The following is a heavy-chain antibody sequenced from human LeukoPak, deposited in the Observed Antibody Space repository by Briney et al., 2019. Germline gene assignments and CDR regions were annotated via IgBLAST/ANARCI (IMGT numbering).Heavy chain of an antibody. CDR1: GFTFSSYA. CDR2: ISGSGGST. D-gene: IGHD6-19*01. CDR3: AKGLVAVAFFPTSFDY. Sequence: GGSLRLSCAASGFTFSSYAMSWVRQAPGKGLEWVPAISGSGGSTYYADSVKGRFTISRDNSKNTLYLQVNSLRAADTAVYYCAKGLVAVAFFPTSFDYWGQGTLVTVSS. J-gene: IGHJ4*02. V-gene: IGHV3-23*01.